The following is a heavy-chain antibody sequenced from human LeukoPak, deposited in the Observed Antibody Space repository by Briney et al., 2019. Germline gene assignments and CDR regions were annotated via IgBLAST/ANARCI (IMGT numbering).Heavy chain of an antibody. V-gene: IGHV1-2*02. CDR1: GYTFTGYY. D-gene: IGHD3-9*01. J-gene: IGHJ5*02. Sequence: ASVKVSCKASGYTFTGYYMHWVRQAPGQGLEWMGWINPNSGGTNYAQKFQGRVTMTRDTSISAAYMELSRLRSDDTAVYYCARDLRYPFGGFDPWGQGTLVTVSS. CDR2: INPNSGGT. CDR3: ARDLRYPFGGFDP.